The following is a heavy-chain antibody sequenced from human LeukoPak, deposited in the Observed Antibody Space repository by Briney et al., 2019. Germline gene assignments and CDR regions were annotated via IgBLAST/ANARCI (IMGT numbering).Heavy chain of an antibody. Sequence: SETLSLTCTVSGDSVSNYYWSSLRQPPGKRLEWIGHSSYSGSTKYNPSLNSRVTLSVDTSKNQLSLKLSSVTAADTPVYYCARLVGNTLYFMDYWGQGILVTVSS. V-gene: IGHV4-59*08. CDR2: SSYSGST. CDR1: GDSVSNYY. CDR3: ARLVGNTLYFMDY. D-gene: IGHD1/OR15-1a*01. J-gene: IGHJ4*02.